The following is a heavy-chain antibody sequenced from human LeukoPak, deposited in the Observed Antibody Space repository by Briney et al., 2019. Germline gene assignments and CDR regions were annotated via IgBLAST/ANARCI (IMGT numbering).Heavy chain of an antibody. J-gene: IGHJ5*01. CDR2: IKQDGSEK. CDR1: GFTFSRHW. V-gene: IGHV3-7*03. D-gene: IGHD5/OR15-5a*01. CDR3: ARDANAGYSVNWFDP. Sequence: GGSLRLSCAASGFTFSRHWMSWVRQAPGKGLEWVANIKQDGSEKHYVDSVKGRSTISRDNAKNSLYLQMDSLRAEDTAIYYCARDANAGYSVNWFDPWGQGTQVTVSS.